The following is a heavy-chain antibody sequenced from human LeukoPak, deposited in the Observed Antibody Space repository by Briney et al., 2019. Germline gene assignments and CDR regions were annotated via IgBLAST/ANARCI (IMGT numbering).Heavy chain of an antibody. CDR1: GCTFTGYY. Sequence: ASVKVSCKASGCTFTGYYMHWVRQAPGQGFEWMGWINPNTGGTHYAQNFQGRVTMTRDTSISTAYMAFSRLKSDDTAVYFCARGDGDYVGNDYWGHGTLVTVSS. D-gene: IGHD4-17*01. V-gene: IGHV1-2*02. CDR3: ARGDGDYVGNDY. J-gene: IGHJ4*01. CDR2: INPNTGGT.